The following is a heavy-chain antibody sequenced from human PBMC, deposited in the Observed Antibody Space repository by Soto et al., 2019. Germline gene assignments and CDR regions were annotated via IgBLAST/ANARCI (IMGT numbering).Heavy chain of an antibody. V-gene: IGHV3-30-3*01. CDR1: GFTFSSYA. J-gene: IGHJ6*02. Sequence: QVQLVESGGGVVQPGRSLRLSCAASGFTFSSYAMHWVRQAPGKGLEWVAVISYDGSNKYYADSVKGRFTISRDNSKNTLYLQMNSLRAEDTAVYYCARDGRVVDKGMDVWGQGTTVTVSS. CDR3: ARDGRVVDKGMDV. D-gene: IGHD2-21*01. CDR2: ISYDGSNK.